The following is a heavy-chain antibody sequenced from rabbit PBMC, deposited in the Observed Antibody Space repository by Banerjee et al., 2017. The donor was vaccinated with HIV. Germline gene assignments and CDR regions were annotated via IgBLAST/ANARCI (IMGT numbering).Heavy chain of an antibody. D-gene: IGHD8-1*01. J-gene: IGHJ2*01. CDR1: GFIFSSYG. V-gene: IGHV1S39*01. CDR3: ARGSSYYNWAFDP. Sequence: QEQLVESGGGLVQPGGSLKLSCKASGFIFSSYGMSWVRQAPGKGLEWIGYIDPVFGSTYYASWVNGRFTISKTSSTTVTLQMTSLTAADTATYFCARGSSYYNWAFDPWGPGTLVTVS. CDR2: IDPVFGST.